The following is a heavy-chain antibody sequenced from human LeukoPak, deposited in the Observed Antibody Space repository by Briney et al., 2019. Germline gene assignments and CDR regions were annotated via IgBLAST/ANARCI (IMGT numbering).Heavy chain of an antibody. V-gene: IGHV3-30-3*01. Sequence: PGGSLRLSCAASGFTFSSYAMSWVRQAPGKGLEWVAVISYDGSNKYYADSVKGRFTISRDNSKNTLYLQMNSLRAENTAVYYCARGYSSGWPTLDYWGQGTLVTVSS. J-gene: IGHJ4*02. D-gene: IGHD6-19*01. CDR2: ISYDGSNK. CDR1: GFTFSSYA. CDR3: ARGYSSGWPTLDY.